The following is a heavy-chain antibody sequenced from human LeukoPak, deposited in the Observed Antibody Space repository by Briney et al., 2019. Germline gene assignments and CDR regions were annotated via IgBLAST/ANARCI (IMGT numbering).Heavy chain of an antibody. V-gene: IGHV3-30*02. D-gene: IGHD3-3*01. Sequence: GSLRLSCEASGFLFRSSGMHWVRQAPGKGLEWVAFIRSDGNVTKYLDSIKGRFTISRDNSKNILYLQLNDVRPDDTAVYFCAKDHGFWSGFLFWGQGTLVTVSS. CDR1: GFLFRSSG. CDR2: IRSDGNVT. J-gene: IGHJ4*02. CDR3: AKDHGFWSGFLF.